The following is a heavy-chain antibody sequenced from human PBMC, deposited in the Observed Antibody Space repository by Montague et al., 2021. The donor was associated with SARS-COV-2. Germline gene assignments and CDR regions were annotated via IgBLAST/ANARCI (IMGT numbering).Heavy chain of an antibody. V-gene: IGHV4-38-2*02. CDR2: IPYIART. J-gene: IGHJ4*02. Sequence: SETLSLTCSVSGYSISSGYYWGCSRQPPGKGVEWVGCIPYIARTYYSPSLKSRLTISLDSSKNQFSLQARSVTAADTAVYYCVRVVDDRVMDYWGQGTLVAVSS. CDR1: GYSISSGYY. D-gene: IGHD2-21*01. CDR3: VRVVDDRVMDY.